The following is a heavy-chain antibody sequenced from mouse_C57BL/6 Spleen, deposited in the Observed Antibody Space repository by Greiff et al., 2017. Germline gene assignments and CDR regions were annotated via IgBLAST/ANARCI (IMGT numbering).Heavy chain of an antibody. CDR3: TTGRGSTYVWYFDV. CDR2: IEPEDGDT. CDR1: GFNIKDYY. Sequence: VQLQQSGAELVRPGASVKLSCTASGFNIKDYYMHWVKPRPEQGLEWIGRIEPEDGDTVYAPKFQGKATLTADTSSNPAYLLRSCLTSEDTVVYYGTTGRGSTYVWYFDVWGTGTTVTVSS. D-gene: IGHD1-1*01. J-gene: IGHJ1*03. V-gene: IGHV14-1*01.